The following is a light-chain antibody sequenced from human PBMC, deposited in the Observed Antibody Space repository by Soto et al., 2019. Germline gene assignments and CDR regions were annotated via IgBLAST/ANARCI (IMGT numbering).Light chain of an antibody. CDR2: IAS. V-gene: IGKV1-9*01. J-gene: IGKJ1*01. Sequence: IQLTQSPSSLSTSVGDRVTITCRASQGISNYLAWYQQKPGKARKLLIYIASTLQGGVPSRFSGSGSGTEFILTISSLQPDDFTTYYCQHYGGMWAFGQGTKVDIK. CDR3: QHYGGMWA. CDR1: QGISNY.